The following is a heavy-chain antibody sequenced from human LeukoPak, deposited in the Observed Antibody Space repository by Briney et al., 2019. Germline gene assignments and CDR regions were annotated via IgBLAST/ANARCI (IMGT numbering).Heavy chain of an antibody. D-gene: IGHD3-3*01. CDR3: ARGRFWSSVGRFDP. J-gene: IGHJ5*02. CDR1: GGSFSGYY. CDR2: INHSGST. Sequence: SETLSLTCAVYGGSFSGYYWSWIRQPPGKGPEWIGEINHSGSTNYNPSLKSRVTISVDTSENQFSLKLSSVTAADTAVYYCARGRFWSSVGRFDPWGQGTLVTVSS. V-gene: IGHV4-34*01.